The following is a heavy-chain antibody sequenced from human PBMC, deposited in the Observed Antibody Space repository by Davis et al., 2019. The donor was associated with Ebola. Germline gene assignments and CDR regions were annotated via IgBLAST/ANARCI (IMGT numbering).Heavy chain of an antibody. D-gene: IGHD3-3*01. V-gene: IGHV4-39*01. CDR1: GGSISSSSYY. CDR2: VYRSGST. Sequence: MPSETLSLTCTVSGGSISSSSYYWGWIRQRPGKGLEWIATVYRSGSTYSNPSLESRVAIFVDTSKNQFSLKMSAVTAADTAVYYCAAFGDFWSGHYGGWGQGTLLSVSS. CDR3: AAFGDFWSGHYGG. J-gene: IGHJ4*02.